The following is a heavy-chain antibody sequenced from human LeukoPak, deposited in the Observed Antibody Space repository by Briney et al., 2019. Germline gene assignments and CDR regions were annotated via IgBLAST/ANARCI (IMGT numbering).Heavy chain of an antibody. CDR2: IYHSGST. Sequence: SETLSLTCTVSGYSISSGYYWGWIRQSPGKGLEWIGSIYHSGSTYYNPSLKSRVTISVDTSKNQFSLKLSSVTAADTAVYYCARNIGSGSYYDPVGAFDIWGQGTMVTVSS. J-gene: IGHJ3*02. D-gene: IGHD3-10*01. CDR3: ARNIGSGSYYDPVGAFDI. V-gene: IGHV4-38-2*02. CDR1: GYSISSGYY.